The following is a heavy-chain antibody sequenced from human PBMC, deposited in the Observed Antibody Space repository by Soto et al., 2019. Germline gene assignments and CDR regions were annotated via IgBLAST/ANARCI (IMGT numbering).Heavy chain of an antibody. Sequence: QVQLQESGPGLVKPSQTLSLTCTVSGGSISSGDYYWSWIRQHPGKGLEWIGTIYFSGTTYYNPSLKSRVTISVDTSKNQFPLNLSSVTAADTAVYYCARRDRSGFSYWLDTWGQGTLVTVSS. CDR1: GGSISSGDYY. CDR2: IYFSGTT. CDR3: ARRDRSGFSYWLDT. V-gene: IGHV4-31*03. D-gene: IGHD3-22*01. J-gene: IGHJ5*02.